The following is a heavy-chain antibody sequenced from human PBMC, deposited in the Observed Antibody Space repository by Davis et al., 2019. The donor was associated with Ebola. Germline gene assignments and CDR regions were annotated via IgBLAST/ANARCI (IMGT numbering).Heavy chain of an antibody. CDR2: INHSGST. CDR1: GGSISSSNW. CDR3: GRGPRWLRSHFDY. J-gene: IGHJ4*02. Sequence: SETLSLTCAVSGGSISSSNWWSWVRQPPGKGLEWIGEINHSGSTNYNPSLKSRVTISVDTSKNQFSLKLSSVTAADTAVYYCGRGPRWLRSHFDYWGQGTLVTVSS. V-gene: IGHV4-4*02. D-gene: IGHD5-12*01.